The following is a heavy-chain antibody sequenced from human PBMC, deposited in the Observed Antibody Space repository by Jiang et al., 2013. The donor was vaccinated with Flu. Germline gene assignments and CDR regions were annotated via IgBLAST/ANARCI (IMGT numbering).Heavy chain of an antibody. CDR3: ATPDATTVADPFAY. J-gene: IGHJ4*02. Sequence: VQLVESGGGLVQPGGSLRLSCAASGFSFSDFLDALGPSNSRKGLVWLSQIYNDGSRAYYADSVRGRFTISRDNAKNTVYLQMDSLRVEDTGIYYCATPDATTVADPFAYWGQGTLVTVSS. CDR1: GFSFSDFL. CDR2: IYNDGSRA. V-gene: IGHV3-74*01. D-gene: IGHD6-19*01.